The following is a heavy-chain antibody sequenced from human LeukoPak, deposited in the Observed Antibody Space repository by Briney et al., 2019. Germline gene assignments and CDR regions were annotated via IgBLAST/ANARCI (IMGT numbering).Heavy chain of an antibody. J-gene: IGHJ4*02. CDR2: INHSGST. Sequence: LSCAASGFTFSSYSMNWIRQPPGKGLEWIGEINHSGSTNYNPSLKSRVTISVDKSKNQFSLKLSSVTAADTALYYCAGSSGYYSDYWGQGTLVTVSS. V-gene: IGHV4-34*08. CDR3: AGSSGYYSDY. CDR1: GFTFSSYS. D-gene: IGHD3-22*01.